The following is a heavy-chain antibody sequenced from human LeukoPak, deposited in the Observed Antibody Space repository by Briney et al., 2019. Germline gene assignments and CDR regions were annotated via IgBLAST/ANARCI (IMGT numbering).Heavy chain of an antibody. V-gene: IGHV4-59*01. J-gene: IGHJ5*02. Sequence: PSETLSLTCTVSGGSISSYYWSWIRQPPGKGLEWIGYIYYSGSTSYNPSLKSRVTISVDTSKNQFSLKLSSVTAADTAVYYCARAVWALGITIENWFDPWGQGTLVTVSS. CDR3: ARAVWALGITIENWFDP. D-gene: IGHD3-10*01. CDR2: IYYSGST. CDR1: GGSISSYY.